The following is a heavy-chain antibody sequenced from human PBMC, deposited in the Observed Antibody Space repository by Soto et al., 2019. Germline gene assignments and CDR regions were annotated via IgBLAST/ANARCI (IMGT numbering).Heavy chain of an antibody. V-gene: IGHV3-30*18. CDR2: ISYDGSNK. J-gene: IGHJ4*02. CDR1: GFTFSSYG. D-gene: IGHD3-9*01. CDR3: AKGILRYFDWSQTNCEY. Sequence: GGSLRLSCAASGFTFSSYGMHWVRQAPGKGLECVAVISYDGSNKYYADSVKGRFTISRDNSKNTLYLQMNSLRAEDTSVYYCAKGILRYFDWSQTNCEYWGQGTLVTVSS.